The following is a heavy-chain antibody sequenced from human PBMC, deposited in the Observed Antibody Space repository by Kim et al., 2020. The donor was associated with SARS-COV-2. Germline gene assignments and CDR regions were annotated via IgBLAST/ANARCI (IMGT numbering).Heavy chain of an antibody. J-gene: IGHJ5*02. Sequence: ASVKVSCKASGYTFTSYAMNWVRQAPGQGLEWMGWINTNTGNPTYAQGFTGRFVFSLDTSVSTAYLQISSLKAEDTAVYYCARWDGSSSWYEDNWFDPWGQGTLVTVSS. V-gene: IGHV7-4-1*02. CDR2: INTNTGNP. CDR3: ARWDGSSSWYEDNWFDP. D-gene: IGHD6-13*01. CDR1: GYTFTSYA.